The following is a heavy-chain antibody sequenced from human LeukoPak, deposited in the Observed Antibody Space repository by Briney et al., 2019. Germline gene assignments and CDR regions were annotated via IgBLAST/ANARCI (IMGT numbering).Heavy chain of an antibody. CDR1: GYTFTGYY. D-gene: IGHD6-13*01. V-gene: IGHV1-2*06. CDR3: ARNIAASEDN. J-gene: IGHJ4*02. CDR2: INPNSGDT. Sequence: ASVNVSCKASGYTFTGYYMHWVRQAPGQGLEWMGRINPNSGDTNYAQKFQGRVTMTRDASISTAYMELSRLTSDDTAVYYCARNIAASEDNWGQGTLVTVSS.